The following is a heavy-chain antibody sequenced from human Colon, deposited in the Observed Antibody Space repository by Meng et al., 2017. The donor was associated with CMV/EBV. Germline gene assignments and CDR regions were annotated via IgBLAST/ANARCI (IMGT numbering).Heavy chain of an antibody. CDR1: GFNFGGYS. D-gene: IGHD2-15*01. V-gene: IGHV3-21*01. CDR2: ITSIGSPI. J-gene: IGHJ4*02. CDR3: ARLVVGDNDYFDY. Sequence: GGSLRLSCAASGFNFGGYSFNWVRQTPQKGLEWVSSITSIGSPIRYAESVKGRFTISRDNARKSVYLQMDSLRAEDTAVYYCARLVVGDNDYFDYWGQGTLVTVSS.